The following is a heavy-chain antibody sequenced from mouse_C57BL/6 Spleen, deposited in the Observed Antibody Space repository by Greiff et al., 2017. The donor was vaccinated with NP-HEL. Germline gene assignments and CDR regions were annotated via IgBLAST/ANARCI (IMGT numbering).Heavy chain of an antibody. CDR2: ISHLAYSI. CDR1: GFTFSDYG. Sequence: EVQRVQSGGGLVQPGGSLKLSCAASGFTFSDYGMAWVRQAPRKGLEWVAFISHLAYSIYYADNVTGRVTFSTENAKNTLYMEMSSLRSEDTAMYYCARRTMVGTGDWYFGVRGTGATVTVSS. CDR3: ARRTMVGTGDWYFGV. D-gene: IGHD2-2*01. J-gene: IGHJ1*03. V-gene: IGHV5-15*01.